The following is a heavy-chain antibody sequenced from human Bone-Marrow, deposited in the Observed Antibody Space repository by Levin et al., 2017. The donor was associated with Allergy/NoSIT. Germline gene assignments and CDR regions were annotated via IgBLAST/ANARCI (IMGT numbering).Heavy chain of an antibody. CDR3: ARRDSDGSNSFDY. J-gene: IGHJ4*02. V-gene: IGHV5-51*01. CDR1: GYSFTSYW. CDR2: IFPSDSDT. D-gene: IGHD4-23*01. Sequence: GESLKISCQASGYSFTSYWFGWVRQRPGKGLEWMGLIFPSDSDTRVSPSFQGQIIMSVDKSTSTAYLQWSSLKASDSTMYYCARRDSDGSNSFDYWGQGTLVTVSS.